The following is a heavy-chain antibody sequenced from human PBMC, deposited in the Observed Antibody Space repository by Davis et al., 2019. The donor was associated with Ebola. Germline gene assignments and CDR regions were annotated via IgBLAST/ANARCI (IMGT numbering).Heavy chain of an antibody. J-gene: IGHJ6*04. CDR2: ISGSGGST. CDR3: AKSGLSFGVVKYHYGMDV. Sequence: GGSLRLSCAASGFTFNNYDMSWVRQAPGKGLEWVSAISGSGGSTYYADSVKGRFTISRDNSKKTLYLQMNSLRAEDTAVYYCAKSGLSFGVVKYHYGMDVWGKGTTVTVSS. D-gene: IGHD3-3*01. V-gene: IGHV3-23*01. CDR1: GFTFNNYD.